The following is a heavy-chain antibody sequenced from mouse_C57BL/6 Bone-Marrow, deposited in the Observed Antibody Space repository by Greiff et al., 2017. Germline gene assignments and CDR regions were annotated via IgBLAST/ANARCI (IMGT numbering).Heavy chain of an antibody. CDR2: INPHNGGT. CDR1: GYTFTDYY. J-gene: IGHJ2*01. CDR3: ARWELYDGYFDY. V-gene: IGHV1-26*01. D-gene: IGHD2-1*01. Sequence: EVQLQQSGPELVKPGASVKISCKASGYTFTDYYMNWVKQSHGKSLEWIGDINPHNGGTSYNQKFKGKATLTVDKSSSTAYMELRSLTSEDSAVYYCARWELYDGYFDYWGQGTTLTVSS.